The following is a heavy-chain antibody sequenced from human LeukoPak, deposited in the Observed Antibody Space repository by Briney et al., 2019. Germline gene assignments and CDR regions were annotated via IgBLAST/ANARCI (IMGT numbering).Heavy chain of an antibody. Sequence: GGSLRLSCAASGFTFSSYWMSWVRQAPGKGLEWVANIKQDGSEKYYVDSVKGRFTISRDNAKNSLYLQMDSLRAEDTAVYYCARVETKWLRPASYWGQGTLVTVSS. V-gene: IGHV3-7*01. J-gene: IGHJ4*02. D-gene: IGHD5-12*01. CDR3: ARVETKWLRPASY. CDR1: GFTFSSYW. CDR2: IKQDGSEK.